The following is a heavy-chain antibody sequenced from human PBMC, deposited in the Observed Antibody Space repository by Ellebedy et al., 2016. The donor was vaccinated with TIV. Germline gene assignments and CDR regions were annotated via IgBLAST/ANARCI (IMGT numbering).Heavy chain of an antibody. D-gene: IGHD2-2*01. CDR3: ARDPIRQLLPLDY. Sequence: SETLSLTXTVSGYSISSGYYWGWIRQPPGKGLEWIGSIYHSGSTYYNPSLKSRVTISVDTSKNQFSLKLSSVTAADTAVYYCARDPIRQLLPLDYWGQGTLVTVSS. J-gene: IGHJ4*02. CDR2: IYHSGST. V-gene: IGHV4-38-2*02. CDR1: GYSISSGYY.